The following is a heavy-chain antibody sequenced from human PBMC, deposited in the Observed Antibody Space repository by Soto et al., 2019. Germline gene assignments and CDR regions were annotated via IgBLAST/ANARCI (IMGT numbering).Heavy chain of an antibody. Sequence: PGGSLRLSCAASGFTFSRYEMNWVRQAPGKGLEWISYISTSGRTIYYADSVKGRFTISRDNAKNSLYLQMNSLRAEDTAVYYCARELAAAGSFDYWGQGTLVTVSS. CDR2: ISTSGRTI. CDR1: GFTFSRYE. CDR3: ARELAAAGSFDY. V-gene: IGHV3-48*03. J-gene: IGHJ4*02. D-gene: IGHD6-13*01.